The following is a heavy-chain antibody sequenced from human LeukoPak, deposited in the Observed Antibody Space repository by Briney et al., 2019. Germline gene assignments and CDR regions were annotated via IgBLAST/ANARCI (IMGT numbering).Heavy chain of an antibody. CDR2: IYTSGST. J-gene: IGHJ6*03. CDR3: ARDSFRLWFGELLYYMDV. CDR1: GGSISSGSYY. Sequence: PSQTLSLTCTVSGGSISSGSYYWSWIRQPAGKGLEWIGRIYTSGSTNYNPSLKSRGTISVDTSKNQFSLKLSSVTAADTAVYYCARDSFRLWFGELLYYMDVWGKGTTVTVSS. D-gene: IGHD3-10*01. V-gene: IGHV4-61*02.